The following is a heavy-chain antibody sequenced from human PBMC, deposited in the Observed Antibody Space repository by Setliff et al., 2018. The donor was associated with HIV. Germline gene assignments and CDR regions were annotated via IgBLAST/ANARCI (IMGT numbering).Heavy chain of an antibody. J-gene: IGHJ4*02. CDR3: AREAARVVDF. D-gene: IGHD6-25*01. Sequence: NPSETLSLTCAVYGGSFSGYYWSWIRQPPGKGLEWIGEINHRGSTNYNPSLKSRVTISVETSKNQFSLKLNSVTAADTAVYYCAREAARVVDFWGQGTLVTVSS. V-gene: IGHV4-34*01. CDR1: GGSFSGYY. CDR2: INHRGST.